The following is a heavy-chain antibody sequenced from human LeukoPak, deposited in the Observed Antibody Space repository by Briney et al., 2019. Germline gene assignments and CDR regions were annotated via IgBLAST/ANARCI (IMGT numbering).Heavy chain of an antibody. J-gene: IGHJ1*01. CDR1: GFTFGSYG. Sequence: GGSLRLSCAASGFTFGSYGMSWVRQAPGKGLEWVSFITPNADRTSYADSVEGRFTISRDNPRDTLYMQMNSLRDEDTALYYCAIMHGYYDGSGYWVQWGQGTLVAVSS. CDR3: AIMHGYYDGSGYWVQ. D-gene: IGHD3-22*01. V-gene: IGHV3-23*01. CDR2: ITPNADRT.